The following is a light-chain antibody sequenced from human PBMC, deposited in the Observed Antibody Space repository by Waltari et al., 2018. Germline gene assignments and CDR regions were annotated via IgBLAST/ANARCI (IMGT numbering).Light chain of an antibody. V-gene: IGKV3-20*01. CDR3: QYYGGSYS. J-gene: IGKJ2*01. Sequence: EIVLTQSPGTLSLSSGERATLSCRASQSVSSTYLAWYQQKPGQAPRLLIYVASRRATGVPDRFSGGGSGPDFTLTISRLEPEDFAVYYCQYYGGSYSFGQGTKLEIK. CDR1: QSVSSTY. CDR2: VAS.